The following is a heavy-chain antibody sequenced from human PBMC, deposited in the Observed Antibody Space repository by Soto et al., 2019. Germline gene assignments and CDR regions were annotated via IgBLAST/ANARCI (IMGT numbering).Heavy chain of an antibody. CDR3: ARASHDYGALDY. V-gene: IGHV3-21*01. J-gene: IGHJ4*02. D-gene: IGHD4-17*01. Sequence: GGSLRLSCTASGFTFSSYNMNWVRQAPGKGLEWVSYISTWSSYSFYADSVEGRFTISRDNSENSLYLQLDSLRDEDTAVYYCARASHDYGALDYWGQGALVTVSS. CDR2: ISTWSSYS. CDR1: GFTFSSYN.